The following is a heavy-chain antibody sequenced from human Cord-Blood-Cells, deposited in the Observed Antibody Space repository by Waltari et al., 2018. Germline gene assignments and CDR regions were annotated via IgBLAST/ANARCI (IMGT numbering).Heavy chain of an antibody. CDR3: AREGVGATNYYDGMDV. CDR1: GYTFTSYY. D-gene: IGHD1-26*01. CDR2: INPSGGST. V-gene: IGHV1-46*01. Sequence: QVQLVQSGAEVKKPGASVKVSCKVSGYTFTSYYMHWVRQAPGQGLEWIGIINPSGGSTSYAQKFQGRVTMTRDTSTSTFYMELRSLRSEDTAVYYWAREGVGATNYYDGMDVWGQGTTVTVSS. J-gene: IGHJ6*02.